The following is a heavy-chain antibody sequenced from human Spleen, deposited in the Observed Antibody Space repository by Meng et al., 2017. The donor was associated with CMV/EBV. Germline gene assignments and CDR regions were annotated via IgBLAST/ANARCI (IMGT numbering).Heavy chain of an antibody. CDR2: IRSNTCPLPT. CDR3: TTVGVRDP. J-gene: IGHJ5*02. D-gene: IGHD3-3*01. V-gene: IGHV3-15*01. CDR1: GFNFTKDC. Sequence: LSCAASGFNFTKDCMSWIRRAPLKGLEWVGRIRSNTCPLPTPSSTPVKGRFTFSRDDSKNTVYLQMNNLKIEDTAVYYCTTVGVRDPWGQGTLVTVSS.